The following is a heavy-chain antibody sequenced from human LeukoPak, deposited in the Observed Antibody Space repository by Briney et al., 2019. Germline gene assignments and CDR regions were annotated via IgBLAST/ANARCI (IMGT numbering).Heavy chain of an antibody. CDR2: IYPNSGGT. J-gene: IGHJ4*02. CDR3: ARERATTSTWEFDY. D-gene: IGHD1-26*01. V-gene: IGHV1-2*02. Sequence: GASVKVSCKASGYIFTGYYMHWVRQAPGQGLEWMGWIYPNSGGTSYAQRFQGRVTMTRDTSISTAYMELSGLTSDDPAVLYCARERATTSTWEFDYWGQGTLVSVS. CDR1: GYIFTGYY.